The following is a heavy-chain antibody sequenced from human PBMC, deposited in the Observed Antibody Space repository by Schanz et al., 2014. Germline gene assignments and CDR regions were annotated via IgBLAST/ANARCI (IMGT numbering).Heavy chain of an antibody. Sequence: QVLLVQSGAEVKKPGSSVNLSCTASGGTFTSYTLGWVRQAPGQGLVWMGRIVPVVGVTVYAQKFQGRVTFTADKSTATVYMELSRLRGDDTAVYFCADYGSGTYFDLWGQGTLVTVSS. CDR3: ADYGSGTYFDL. J-gene: IGHJ4*02. CDR2: IVPVVGVT. D-gene: IGHD3-16*01. V-gene: IGHV1-69*02. CDR1: GGTFTSYT.